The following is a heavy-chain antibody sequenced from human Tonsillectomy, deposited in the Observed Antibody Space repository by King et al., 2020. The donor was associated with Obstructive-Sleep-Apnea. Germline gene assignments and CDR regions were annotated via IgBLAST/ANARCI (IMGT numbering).Heavy chain of an antibody. CDR3: ARERGLGY. CDR2: IYSGGST. J-gene: IGHJ4*02. Sequence: VQLVESGGGLVQPGGSLRLSCAASGFTVSSNFMNWVRQAPGKGLEWVSVIYSGGSTYYADSVKGRFTISSDNSKNTLYLQMSSLRAEDTAVYYCARERGLGYWGQGTLVTVSS. V-gene: IGHV3-66*01. CDR1: GFTVSSNF.